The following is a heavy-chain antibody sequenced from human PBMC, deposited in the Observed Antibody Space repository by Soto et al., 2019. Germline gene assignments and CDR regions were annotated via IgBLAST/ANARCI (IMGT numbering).Heavy chain of an antibody. CDR3: ARHRGPMVRGVISNWFEP. V-gene: IGHV4-39*01. D-gene: IGHD3-10*01. J-gene: IGHJ5*02. CDR1: VVSISSSSYY. CDR2: IYYSGST. Sequence: SETLSLTCTFSVVSISSSSYYWGWIRQPPGKGLEWIGSIYYSGSTYYNPSLKSRVTISVDTSKNQFSLKLSSVTAADTAVYYCARHRGPMVRGVISNWFEPWGQGTLVNVSS.